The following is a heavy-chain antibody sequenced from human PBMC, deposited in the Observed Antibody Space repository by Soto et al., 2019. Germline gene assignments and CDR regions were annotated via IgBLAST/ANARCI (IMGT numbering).Heavy chain of an antibody. CDR2: IYYSGST. V-gene: IGHV4-39*01. J-gene: IGHJ4*02. CDR1: GGSISSSSYY. CDR3: ARSIAVAGQGGSDY. Sequence: PSDTLSLTCTVSGGSISSSSYYWGWIRQPPGKGLEWIGSIYYSGSTCYNPSLKSRVTISVDTSKNQFSLKLSSVTAADTAVYYCARSIAVAGQGGSDYWGQGTLVTVSS. D-gene: IGHD6-19*01.